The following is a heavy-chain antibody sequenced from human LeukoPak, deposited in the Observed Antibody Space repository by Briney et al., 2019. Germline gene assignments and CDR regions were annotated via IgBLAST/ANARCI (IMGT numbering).Heavy chain of an antibody. V-gene: IGHV3-48*01. CDR3: VRDPKQLGNYYYYYGMDV. J-gene: IGHJ6*02. CDR1: GFTFSSYS. D-gene: IGHD6-13*01. CDR2: ISSSSSTI. Sequence: GGSLRLSCAASGFTFSSYSMNWVRQAPGKGLEWVSYISSSSSTIYYADSVKGRFTISRDNAKNSLYLQMNSLRAEDTAVYYCVRDPKQLGNYYYYYGMDVWGQGTTVTVSS.